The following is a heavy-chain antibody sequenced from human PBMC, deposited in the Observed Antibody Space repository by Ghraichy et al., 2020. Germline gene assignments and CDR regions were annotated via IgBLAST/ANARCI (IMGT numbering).Heavy chain of an antibody. CDR3: ARVVSRSDFWIHYNWFDP. D-gene: IGHD3-3*01. CDR2: IYHSGST. CDR1: GGSISSSNW. Sequence: SETLSLTCAVSGGSISSSNWWSWVRQPPGKGLEWIGEIYHSGSTNYNPSLKSRVTISVDKSKNQFSLKLSSVTAADTAVYYCARVVSRSDFWIHYNWFDPWGQGTLVTVSS. J-gene: IGHJ5*02. V-gene: IGHV4-4*02.